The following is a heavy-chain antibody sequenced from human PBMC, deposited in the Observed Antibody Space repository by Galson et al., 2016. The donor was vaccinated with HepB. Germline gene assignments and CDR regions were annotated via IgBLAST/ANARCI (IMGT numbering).Heavy chain of an antibody. CDR2: IYSSESR. Sequence: SLRLSCAASGFTFSSSFMSWVRQAPGKGLEWVSVIYSSESRYYTDSVKGRFIISRHNSNNTLYLQMNSLRPEDTAVYYCARAVTRTGLGTFDVWGQGTMVTVSS. CDR3: ARAVTRTGLGTFDV. J-gene: IGHJ3*01. V-gene: IGHV3-53*04. CDR1: GFTFSSSF. D-gene: IGHD3/OR15-3a*01.